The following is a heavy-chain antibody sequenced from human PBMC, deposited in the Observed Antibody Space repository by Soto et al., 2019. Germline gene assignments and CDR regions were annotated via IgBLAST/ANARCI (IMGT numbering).Heavy chain of an antibody. J-gene: IGHJ4*02. CDR3: ARAKGGSPYYAYFFAC. CDR2: VHYSGST. Sequence: SETLSLTCTVSSGSISNDAYYWSWIRQHPGKGLEWIGDVHYSGSTYYNPSLKSRVTVSVDTSKRQFSLRLSSVTAADTAVYYCARAKGGSPYYAYFFACSGQGTMVTVYS. V-gene: IGHV4-31*03. CDR1: SGSISNDAYY. D-gene: IGHD2-15*01.